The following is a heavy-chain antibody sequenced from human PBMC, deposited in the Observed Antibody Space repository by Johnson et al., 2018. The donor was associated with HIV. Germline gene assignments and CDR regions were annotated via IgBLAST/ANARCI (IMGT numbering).Heavy chain of an antibody. D-gene: IGHD6-13*01. CDR2: IYSRDTT. Sequence: MLLVESGGGLVQPGGSLRLSCAVSGFTVINNYMTWVRQAPGKGLEWVSIIYSRDTTYYADSVKGRFSISRASSKNTLYLQMNSLRDEDTAVYYCAKNFGKILAAGGLEVGDAFDIWGQGTMVTVSS. V-gene: IGHV3-66*01. J-gene: IGHJ3*02. CDR1: GFTVINNY. CDR3: AKNFGKILAAGGLEVGDAFDI.